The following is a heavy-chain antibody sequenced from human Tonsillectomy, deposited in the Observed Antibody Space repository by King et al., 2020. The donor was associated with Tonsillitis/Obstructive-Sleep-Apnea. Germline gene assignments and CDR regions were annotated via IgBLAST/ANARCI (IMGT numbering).Heavy chain of an antibody. Sequence: VQLQQWGAGLLKPSETLSLTCAVYGGSFSGYYWSWFRQPPGKGLEWIGEINHSGSTNDNPALKSRVTISVDTSRNPFSLKLSPVTAADTAVYYCARGRGGTIPYWGQGTLVTVSS. V-gene: IGHV4-34*01. CDR3: ARGRGGTIPY. J-gene: IGHJ4*02. D-gene: IGHD2-15*01. CDR2: INHSGST. CDR1: GGSFSGYY.